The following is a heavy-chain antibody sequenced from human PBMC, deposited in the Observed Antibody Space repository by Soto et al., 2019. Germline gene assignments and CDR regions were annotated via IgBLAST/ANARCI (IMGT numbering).Heavy chain of an antibody. CDR1: GGSIRGYY. CDR2: MHTSGST. Sequence: SETLSLTCTVSGGSIRGYYWSWIRQSAGMGLEWIGRMHTSGSTNYNPSLKSRVTISVDMSKNQISLKLTSVTAADTALYYCVRASMPKAHFDSWGQGTLVTVSS. CDR3: VRASMPKAHFDS. V-gene: IGHV4-4*07. D-gene: IGHD2-2*01. J-gene: IGHJ4*02.